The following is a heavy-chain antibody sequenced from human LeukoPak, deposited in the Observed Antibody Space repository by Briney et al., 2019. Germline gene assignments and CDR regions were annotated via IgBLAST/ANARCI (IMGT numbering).Heavy chain of an antibody. CDR3: ARNDSSGYFDY. V-gene: IGHV4-38-2*01. J-gene: IGHJ4*02. D-gene: IGHD3-22*01. CDR2: VYHSGST. Sequence: SETLSLTCAVSDYSISSGIYWGWIRQPPGKGLEWIGSVYHSGSTHYSPSLKSRVTISVDTSKNQFSLKLRSVTAADTAVYYCARNDSSGYFDYWGQGTLVTVSS. CDR1: DYSISSGIY.